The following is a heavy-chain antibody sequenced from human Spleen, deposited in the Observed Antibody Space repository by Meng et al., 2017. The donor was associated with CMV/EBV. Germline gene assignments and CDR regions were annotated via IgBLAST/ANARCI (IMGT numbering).Heavy chain of an antibody. CDR2: IIPIVGES. CDR3: ARGRGSSTVHHSYGLDV. Sequence: SVKVSCKASGITFRSYSISWVRQAPGQGLEWIGKIIPIVGESTYAQRFLDRVIITADTSTNTVYMELINLTSADTAFYYCARGRGSSTVHHSYGLDVWGQGTTVTVSS. J-gene: IGHJ6*02. V-gene: IGHV1-69*08. CDR1: GITFRSYS. D-gene: IGHD2-2*01.